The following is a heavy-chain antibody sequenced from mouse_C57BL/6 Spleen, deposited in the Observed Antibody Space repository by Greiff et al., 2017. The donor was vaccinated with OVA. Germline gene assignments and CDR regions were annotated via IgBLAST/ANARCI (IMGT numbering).Heavy chain of an antibody. J-gene: IGHJ2*01. CDR3: ARDDYDPLTGLYYFDY. CDR2: IDPNSGGT. V-gene: IGHV1-72*01. Sequence: VQLQQPGAELVKPGASVKLSCKASGYTFTSYWMHWVKQRPGRGLEWIGRIDPNSGGTKYNEQFKSKATLTVDKPSSTAYMQLSSLTSEDSAVYYCARDDYDPLTGLYYFDYWGQGTTLTVSS. D-gene: IGHD2-4*01. CDR1: GYTFTSYW.